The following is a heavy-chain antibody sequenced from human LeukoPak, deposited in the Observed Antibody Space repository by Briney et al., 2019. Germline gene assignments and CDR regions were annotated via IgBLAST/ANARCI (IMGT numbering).Heavy chain of an antibody. V-gene: IGHV4-59*01. CDR3: ARGNYYDSSGYFDY. CDR2: ISYSGST. J-gene: IGHJ4*02. Sequence: SETLSLTCTVSGGSISSSYWSWIRQPPGKGLEWIGYISYSGSTDYNPSLRSRVTISLDTSENQFSLKLNSVTAADTAVYYCARGNYYDSSGYFDYWGQGTLVTVSS. D-gene: IGHD3-22*01. CDR1: GGSISSSY.